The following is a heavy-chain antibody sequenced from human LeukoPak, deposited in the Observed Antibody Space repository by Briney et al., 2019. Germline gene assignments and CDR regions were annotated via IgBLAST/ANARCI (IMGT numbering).Heavy chain of an antibody. CDR2: IRYDGTNE. Sequence: PGGSLRLSCAASGFTFSSYGMHWVRQAPGKGLEWVTFIRYDGTNEYYADSVKGRFTISRDNSKNTLYLQMNSLRAEDTAVYYCAKDHYDILTGFGGGFDYWGQGTLVTVSS. D-gene: IGHD3-9*01. CDR3: AKDHYDILTGFGGGFDY. V-gene: IGHV3-30*02. CDR1: GFTFSSYG. J-gene: IGHJ4*02.